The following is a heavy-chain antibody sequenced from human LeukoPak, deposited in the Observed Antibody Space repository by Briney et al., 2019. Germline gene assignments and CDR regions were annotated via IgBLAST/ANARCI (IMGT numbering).Heavy chain of an antibody. CDR3: AKWRWRQSEYED. D-gene: IGHD5-24*01. CDR1: GFSFIDHW. V-gene: IGHV3-7*01. CDR2: IKHDGSGK. J-gene: IGHJ4*02. Sequence: GGSLRLSCEASGFSFIDHWMGWVRQAPGKGLECVANIKHDGSGKEYVDSVKGRFTISRDNAKNSVYLEMSSLRAEDTAVYYCAKWRWRQSEYEDWGQGTLVTVSS.